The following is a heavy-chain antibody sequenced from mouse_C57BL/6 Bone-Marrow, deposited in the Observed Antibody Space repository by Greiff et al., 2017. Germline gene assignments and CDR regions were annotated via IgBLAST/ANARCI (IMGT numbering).Heavy chain of an antibody. CDR1: GYAFTSSW. J-gene: IGHJ4*01. CDR2: IYPADGDT. V-gene: IGHV1-82*01. CDR3: AERGRIYCGYSGAMDY. Sequence: QVQLQQSGPELVKPGASVKISCKASGYAFTSSWMNWVKQRPGQGLEWIGRIYPADGDTNYNGKFKGKATLTVDKSSSTAYMHLSSLTTVDSAVYVCAERGRIYCGYSGAMDYWGQGTSVTVSS. D-gene: IGHD2-2*01.